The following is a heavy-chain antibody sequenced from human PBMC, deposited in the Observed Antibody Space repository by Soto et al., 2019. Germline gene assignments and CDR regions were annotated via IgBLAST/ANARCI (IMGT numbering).Heavy chain of an antibody. D-gene: IGHD3-10*01. Sequence: EVQLVESGGGLVQPGGSLRLSCAASGFIFSDYWIHWVRQAPGKGLVWVSRIKSDESTTNYADSVWGRLTISRDNAKNTVYLQMNSLGAEDTAVYYCARGARNYYYFDYWGQGTLVTVSS. CDR1: GFIFSDYW. CDR3: ARGARNYYYFDY. CDR2: IKSDESTT. V-gene: IGHV3-74*01. J-gene: IGHJ4*02.